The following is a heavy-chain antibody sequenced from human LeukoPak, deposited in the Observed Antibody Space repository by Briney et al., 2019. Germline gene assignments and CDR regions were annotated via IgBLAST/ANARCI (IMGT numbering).Heavy chain of an antibody. J-gene: IGHJ4*02. Sequence: ASVKVSCKASGGIFSTYAISWVRQAPGQGLEWMGWINPNSGGTNYAQKFQGRVTMTRDTSISTAYMELSRLRSDDTAVYYCARDGGVTRLTDYRGQGTLVTVSS. V-gene: IGHV1-2*02. D-gene: IGHD3-3*01. CDR2: INPNSGGT. CDR1: GGIFSTYA. CDR3: ARDGGVTRLTDY.